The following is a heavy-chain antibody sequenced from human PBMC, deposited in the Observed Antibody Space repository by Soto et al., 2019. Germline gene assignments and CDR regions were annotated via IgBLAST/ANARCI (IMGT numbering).Heavy chain of an antibody. Sequence: EVQLLEHGGGLVQPGGSLRLSCAASGFTFSSYAMSWVRQAPGKGLEWVSAISGSGGSTYYADSVKGRFTISRDNSKITLYLQMNSVRAEDTAVYYCAKDVEQWLGRLYYFYSWGQGTLVTVSS. J-gene: IGHJ4*02. V-gene: IGHV3-23*01. CDR1: GFTFSSYA. CDR2: ISGSGGST. D-gene: IGHD6-19*01. CDR3: AKDVEQWLGRLYYFYS.